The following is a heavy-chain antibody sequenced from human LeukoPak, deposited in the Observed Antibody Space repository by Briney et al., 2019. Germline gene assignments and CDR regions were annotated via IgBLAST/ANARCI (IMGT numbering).Heavy chain of an antibody. D-gene: IGHD1-7*01. CDR2: ISGSGGNT. Sequence: GGSLRLSCAASEFTFSSYTMSWVRQAPGKGLEWVSAISGSGGNTYYADSVKGRFTVSRDNSKNTLYLQMSSLRAEDTAVYYCAKDERNWNYNLASQTYDWGQGTLVTVSS. CDR3: AKDERNWNYNLASQTYD. V-gene: IGHV3-23*01. J-gene: IGHJ4*02. CDR1: EFTFSSYT.